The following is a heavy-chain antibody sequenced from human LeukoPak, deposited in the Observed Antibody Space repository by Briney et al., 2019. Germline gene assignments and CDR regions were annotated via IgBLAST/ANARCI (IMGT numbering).Heavy chain of an antibody. CDR1: GFTFSSYS. J-gene: IGHJ3*02. CDR2: ISSGSSYI. CDR3: VRDAKQCYDILTGYYNDAFDI. Sequence: PGGSLRLSCAASGFTFSSYSMNWVRQAPGKGLEWVSSISSGSSYIYYADSVKGRFTVSRDNAKHSLYLQMNSLRAEDTAVYYCVRDAKQCYDILTGYYNDAFDIWGQGTMVTVSS. V-gene: IGHV3-21*01. D-gene: IGHD3-9*01.